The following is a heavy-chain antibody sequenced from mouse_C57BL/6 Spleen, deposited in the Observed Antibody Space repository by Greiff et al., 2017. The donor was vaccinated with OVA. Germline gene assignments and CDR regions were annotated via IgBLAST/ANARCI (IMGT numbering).Heavy chain of an antibody. CDR1: GYTFTSYW. J-gene: IGHJ3*01. V-gene: IGHV1-55*01. Sequence: QVQLKESGAELVKPGASVKMSCKASGYTFTSYWITWVKQRPGQGLEWIGDIYPGSGSTNYNEKFKSKATLTVDTSSSTAYMQLSSLTSEDSAVYYCARENYGNSWFAYWGQGTLVTVSA. D-gene: IGHD2-1*01. CDR3: ARENYGNSWFAY. CDR2: IYPGSGST.